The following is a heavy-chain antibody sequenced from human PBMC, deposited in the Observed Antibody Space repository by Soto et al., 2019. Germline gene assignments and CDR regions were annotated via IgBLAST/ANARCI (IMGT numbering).Heavy chain of an antibody. D-gene: IGHD6-19*01. V-gene: IGHV4-59*11. CDR1: GGSISGHY. J-gene: IGHJ4*02. Sequence: SETLSLTCTVSGGSISGHYWIWIRQSPGKGLEWIGYIFYSGSTNYNPSLKSRVTLSADTSKNQFSLRLSSVTAADTAVYYCARVGSSGWSPDYWGQGTLVTVSA. CDR3: ARVGSSGWSPDY. CDR2: IFYSGST.